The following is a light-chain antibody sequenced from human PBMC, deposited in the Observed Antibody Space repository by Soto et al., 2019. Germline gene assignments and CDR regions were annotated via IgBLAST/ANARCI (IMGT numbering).Light chain of an antibody. CDR3: QQSYSTPRT. Sequence: EIVLTQSPGTLSLSPGERATLSCRASQTVSSNLAWYQQKPGQAPRLLIYGASSRATGIPDRFSGSGSGTDFTLTISSLQPEDFSTYYCQQSYSTPRTFGQGTKVDI. V-gene: IGKV3-20*01. J-gene: IGKJ1*01. CDR2: GAS. CDR1: QTVSSN.